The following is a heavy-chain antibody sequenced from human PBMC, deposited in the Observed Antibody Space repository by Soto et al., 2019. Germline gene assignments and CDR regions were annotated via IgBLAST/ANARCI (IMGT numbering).Heavy chain of an antibody. J-gene: IGHJ3*02. CDR1: GGSISSYY. Sequence: PSETLSLTCTVSGGSISSYYWSWIRQPAGKGLEWIGRIYTSGSTNYNPSLKSPVTMSVGTSKNQFSLKLSSVTAADTAVYYCARYLITIFDDAFDIWGQGTMVTVSS. CDR2: IYTSGST. CDR3: ARYLITIFDDAFDI. V-gene: IGHV4-4*07. D-gene: IGHD3-3*01.